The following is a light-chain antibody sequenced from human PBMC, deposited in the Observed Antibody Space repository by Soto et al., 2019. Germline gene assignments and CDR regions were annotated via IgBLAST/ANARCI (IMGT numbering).Light chain of an antibody. J-gene: IGLJ1*01. CDR1: SSNIGGNS. CDR3: GSWDSSLSAYL. V-gene: IGLV1-51*01. CDR2: DDN. Sequence: QSVLTQPPSVSAAPGQKVTISCSGSSSNIGGNSVSWDRQLPGAAPKLLIYDDNKRPSGIPDRFSGSKSGTSATLGISGFQTGDEADYYCGSWDSSLSAYLFGTGTKVTVL.